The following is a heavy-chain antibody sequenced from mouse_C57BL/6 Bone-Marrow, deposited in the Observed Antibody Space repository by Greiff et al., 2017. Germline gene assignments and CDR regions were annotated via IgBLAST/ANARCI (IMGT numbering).Heavy chain of an antibody. J-gene: IGHJ1*03. V-gene: IGHV1-64*01. CDR3: ATNSDYYGSRGDVDV. D-gene: IGHD1-1*01. CDR2: IHPNSGST. CDR1: GYTFTSYW. Sequence: QVQLQQPGAELVKPGASVKLSCKASGYTFTSYWMHWVKQRPGQGLEWIGKIHPNSGSTYYNEKFKSKATLTVDKSSSTAYMQLSSLTSEDSAVYYGATNSDYYGSRGDVDVWGTGTTVTVSS.